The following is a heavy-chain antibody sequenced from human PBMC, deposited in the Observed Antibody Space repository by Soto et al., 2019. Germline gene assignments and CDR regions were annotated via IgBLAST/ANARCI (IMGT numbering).Heavy chain of an antibody. V-gene: IGHV3-23*01. J-gene: IGHJ4*02. Sequence: EVQLLESGGGLVQPGGSLRLSCVASGFSFGDYAMTWVRQAPGKGLEWVSTISGGGGITYFADSVKGRFAISRDNSKNTVDLQMNSLRAEDTATYYCAQVYGQLWLLPFDYWGQGTLVTVSS. D-gene: IGHD5-18*01. CDR2: ISGGGGIT. CDR1: GFSFGDYA. CDR3: AQVYGQLWLLPFDY.